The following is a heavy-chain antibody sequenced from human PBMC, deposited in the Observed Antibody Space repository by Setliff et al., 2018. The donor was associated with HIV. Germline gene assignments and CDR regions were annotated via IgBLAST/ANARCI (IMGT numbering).Heavy chain of an antibody. V-gene: IGHV3-23*01. J-gene: IGHJ4*02. D-gene: IGHD3-16*01. CDR1: GLNFRNVW. Sequence: GGSLRLSCAASGLNFRNVWMSWVLQAPGKGMEWVSAISGSGGSTYYADSLKGRFTVSRDNSRKTLYLQMSSLRTGDTAVYYCAREEPALLSVFALGHWGQGTXVTVSS. CDR2: ISGSGGST. CDR3: AREEPALLSVFALGH.